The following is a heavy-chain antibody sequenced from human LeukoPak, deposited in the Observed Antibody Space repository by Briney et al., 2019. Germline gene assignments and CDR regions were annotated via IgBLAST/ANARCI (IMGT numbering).Heavy chain of an antibody. Sequence: PSETLSLTCTVSGDSISSYYWNWIRQPPGKGLEWIGYVYHSGSTNNNPSLKSRVTISVDTSKNQFSLKLSSVTAADTAVYYCARHPYYSNSYFDYWGQGTLVTVSS. D-gene: IGHD4-11*01. J-gene: IGHJ4*02. CDR1: GDSISSYY. CDR2: VYHSGST. CDR3: ARHPYYSNSYFDY. V-gene: IGHV4-59*08.